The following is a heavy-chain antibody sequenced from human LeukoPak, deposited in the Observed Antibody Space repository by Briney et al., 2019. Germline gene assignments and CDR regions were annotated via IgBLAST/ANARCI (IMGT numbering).Heavy chain of an antibody. D-gene: IGHD4-11*01. Sequence: SETLSLTCTVSGGSISGYYWSWSRQPPGKGVEWIGNLYYMRGAWYKSSLKSRVTTSVDTSRNEFSLKLSSVTAADTAVYYCARDQVTQVFAYMDVWGKGTTVTVSS. CDR3: ARDQVTQVFAYMDV. CDR1: GGSISGYY. J-gene: IGHJ6*03. CDR2: LYYMRGA. V-gene: IGHV4-59*01.